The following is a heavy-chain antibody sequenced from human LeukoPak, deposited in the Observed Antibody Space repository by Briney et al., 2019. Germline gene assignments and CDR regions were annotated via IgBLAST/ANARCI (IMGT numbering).Heavy chain of an antibody. D-gene: IGHD1-26*01. V-gene: IGHV3-23*01. CDR3: AKDLAGSGSYSFDY. CDR1: GFTFSNYA. J-gene: IGHJ4*02. Sequence: PGGSLRLSCAASGFTFSNYAMNWVRQAPGRGLECVSAISGSGGSTYYADSVKGRFTISRDNSKNTLYLQMNSLRAEDTAVYYCAKDLAGSGSYSFDYWGQGTLVTVSS. CDR2: ISGSGGST.